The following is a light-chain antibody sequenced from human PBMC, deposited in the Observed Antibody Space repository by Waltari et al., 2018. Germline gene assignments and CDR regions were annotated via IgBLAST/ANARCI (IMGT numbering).Light chain of an antibody. CDR3: QQSDSVPHS. CDR2: ATS. Sequence: QMDQSPPSLSASGSDTVIITCRASQDIGGSLNWYQHKPGSAPKTLISATSFRQLGVPTTIDAGRFGSVSTLTSKRPQPEDFVTYYCQQSDSVPHSFGQGTRL. V-gene: IGKV1-39*01. J-gene: IGKJ2*03. CDR1: QDIGGS.